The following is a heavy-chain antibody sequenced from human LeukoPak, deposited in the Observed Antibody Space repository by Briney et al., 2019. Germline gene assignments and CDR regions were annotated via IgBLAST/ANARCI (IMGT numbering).Heavy chain of an antibody. J-gene: IGHJ3*01. Sequence: LPLTCTVSGGSISSSSYYWGWVRQAPGKGLEWVAVISNDGSIQYYTDSVKGRFIISRDDSKNRMYLQMNSLRVDDTALYYCARGPDPVVRGPRRAFDLWGQGTRVTVSS. D-gene: IGHD3-10*01. CDR2: ISNDGSIQ. CDR3: ARGPDPVVRGPRRAFDL. V-gene: IGHV3-30*13. CDR1: GGSISSSSYY.